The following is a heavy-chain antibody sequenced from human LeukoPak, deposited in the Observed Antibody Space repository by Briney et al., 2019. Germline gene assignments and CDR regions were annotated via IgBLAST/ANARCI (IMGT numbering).Heavy chain of an antibody. V-gene: IGHV3-66*01. Sequence: GGSLRLSCAASGFTFSSYAMSWVRQAPGKGLEWVSVIYSGGSTYYADSVKGRFTISRDNSKNTLYLQMNSLRAEDTAVYYCARGSYYYGSTGWFDPWGQGTLVTVSS. J-gene: IGHJ5*02. CDR2: IYSGGST. D-gene: IGHD3-10*01. CDR3: ARGSYYYGSTGWFDP. CDR1: GFTFSSYA.